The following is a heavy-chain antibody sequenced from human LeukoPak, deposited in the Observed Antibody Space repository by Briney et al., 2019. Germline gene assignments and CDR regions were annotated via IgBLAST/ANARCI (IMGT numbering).Heavy chain of an antibody. V-gene: IGHV3-23*01. Sequence: GGSLRLSCAASGFTFSSYAMSRVRQAPGKGLEWVSAFSGSGGSTYYADSVKGRFTISRDNSKNTVYLQMNSLRAEDTAVYYLANSYPPPINYRGQGTLVTVSS. J-gene: IGHJ4*02. D-gene: IGHD1-14*01. CDR2: FSGSGGST. CDR3: ANSYPPPINY. CDR1: GFTFSSYA.